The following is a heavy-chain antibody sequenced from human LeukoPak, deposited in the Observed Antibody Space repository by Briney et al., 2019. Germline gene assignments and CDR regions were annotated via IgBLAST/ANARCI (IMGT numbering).Heavy chain of an antibody. D-gene: IGHD2-8*02. CDR1: GYTFTNYG. V-gene: IGHV1-18*01. CDR2: ISAYNGNT. CDR3: ARGTDQLAAFDI. J-gene: IGHJ3*02. Sequence: AASVRVSFTASGYTFTNYGISWVRQAPGQGLEWMGWISAYNGNTDYAQKLQGRVTMTTDTSTSTAYMELSRLRSDDTAVYYCARGTDQLAAFDIWGQGTMVTVSS.